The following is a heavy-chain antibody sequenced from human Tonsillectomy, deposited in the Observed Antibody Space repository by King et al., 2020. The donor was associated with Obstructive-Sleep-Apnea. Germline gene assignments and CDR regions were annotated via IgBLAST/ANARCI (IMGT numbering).Heavy chain of an antibody. V-gene: IGHV4-30-2*01. CDR2: IYHSGST. Sequence: LQLQESGSGLVKPSQTLSLTCAVSGGSISSGGYSWSWIRQPPGKGLEWIGYIYHSGSTYYNPSLKSRVTISVDRSKNQFSLKLSSVTAADTAVYYCARGWKGRFGSRMDVWGHGTTVTVSS. CDR1: GGSISSGGYS. D-gene: IGHD3-10*01. CDR3: ARGWKGRFGSRMDV. J-gene: IGHJ6*02.